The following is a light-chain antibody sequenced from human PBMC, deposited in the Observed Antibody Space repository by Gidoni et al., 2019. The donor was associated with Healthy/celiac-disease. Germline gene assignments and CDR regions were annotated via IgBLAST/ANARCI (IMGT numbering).Light chain of an antibody. CDR2: AAS. CDR3: QQSYSTPLT. Sequence: DIQMTQSPSSLSASVGDRVTITCRASQSISSYLNWYQQKQGKAPKLLIYAASSLQSGVPSRFSGSGSGTDCTLTISSLQPEDFATYYWQQSYSTPLTFGGGTKVEIK. V-gene: IGKV1-39*01. CDR1: QSISSY. J-gene: IGKJ4*01.